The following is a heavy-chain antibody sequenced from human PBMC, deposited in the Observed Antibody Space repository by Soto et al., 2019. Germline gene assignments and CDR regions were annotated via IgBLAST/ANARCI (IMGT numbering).Heavy chain of an antibody. CDR3: ARGWFGDYGWFDP. D-gene: IGHD3-10*01. CDR1: GYTFTSYA. J-gene: IGHJ5*02. CDR2: INAGNGNT. V-gene: IGHV1-3*01. Sequence: ASVKVSCKASGYTFTSYAMHWVRQAPGQRLEWMGWINAGNGNTKYSQKFQGRVTITRDTSAGTAYMELSSLRSEDTAVYYCARGWFGDYGWFDPWGQGTRVTVAS.